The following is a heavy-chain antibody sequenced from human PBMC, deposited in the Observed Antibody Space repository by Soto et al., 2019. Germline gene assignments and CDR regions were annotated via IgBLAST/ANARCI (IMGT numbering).Heavy chain of an antibody. CDR1: GFSFSVSP. Sequence: GGSLRLSCAASGFSFSVSPMHWVRQSPGKGPEWVALISYDGTNKFYADSVKGRFTISRDNSKSTLYLQVDSLRPEDAAVYYCARDPKTSGGQHWAFNYFDSWGQGTLVTVSS. CDR2: ISYDGTNK. CDR3: ARDPKTSGGQHWAFNYFDS. V-gene: IGHV3-30-3*01. D-gene: IGHD7-27*01. J-gene: IGHJ4*02.